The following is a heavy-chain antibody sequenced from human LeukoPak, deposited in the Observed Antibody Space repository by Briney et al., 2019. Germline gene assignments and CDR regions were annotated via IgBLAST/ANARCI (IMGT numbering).Heavy chain of an antibody. CDR1: GVSITDTYYY. V-gene: IGHV4-39*01. CDR2: VYYTGNT. Sequence: NASGTLSLTCTVSGVSITDTYYYWGWIRQPPGKGLEWVGTVYYTGNTYYHPSLKSRVTISVDASNNQFSLNLRYVTATDTAVYYCARIAVVVRDRDLIAEYFQYWGQGSLVTVSS. CDR3: ARIAVVVRDRDLIAEYFQY. J-gene: IGHJ1*01. D-gene: IGHD3-3*01.